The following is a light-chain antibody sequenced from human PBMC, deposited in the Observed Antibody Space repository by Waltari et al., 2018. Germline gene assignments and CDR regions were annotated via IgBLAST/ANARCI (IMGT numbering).Light chain of an antibody. J-gene: IGKJ4*01. CDR2: DTS. CDR1: QSISNY. CDR3: HQRSDWGT. V-gene: IGKV3-11*01. Sequence: EIVLTQSPATLSLSPGERATLSCRASQSISNYLAWYQQKRGQAPRLLLYDTSNRATGIPARFSGSGSGTEVTLTISSLEPEDFAVYYCHQRSDWGTFGGGTKVEI.